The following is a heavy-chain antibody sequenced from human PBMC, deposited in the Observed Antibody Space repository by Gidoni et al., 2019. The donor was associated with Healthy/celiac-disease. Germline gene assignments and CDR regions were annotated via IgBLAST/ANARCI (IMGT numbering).Heavy chain of an antibody. V-gene: IGHV3-33*01. D-gene: IGHD5-18*01. CDR2: IGYDGSNK. J-gene: IGHJ3*02. CDR1: RFPFSSYG. CDR3: ARGLRDTGAFDI. Sequence: QVQLVESGGGVVQPGRSLRLSCAASRFPFSSYGMHWVRQAPGKGLEWVAVIGYDGSNKYYADSVKGRFTISRDNSKNTLYLQMNSLRAEDTAVYYCARGLRDTGAFDIWGQGTMVTVSS.